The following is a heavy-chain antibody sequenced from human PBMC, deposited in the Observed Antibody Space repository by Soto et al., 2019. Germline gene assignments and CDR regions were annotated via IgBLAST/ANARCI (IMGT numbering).Heavy chain of an antibody. V-gene: IGHV6-1*01. CDR3: ARSPLYSSSSRGVYYGMDV. J-gene: IGHJ6*02. CDR1: GDSVSSNSAA. CDR2: AYCRSKWYN. D-gene: IGHD6-6*01. Sequence: PSQTLSLTCAISGDSVSSNSAAWNWIRQSPSRGLEWLGRAYCRSKWYNDYAVSVKSRITINPDTSKNQFSLQLNSVTPEDTAVYYCARSPLYSSSSRGVYYGMDVWGQGTTVTVSS.